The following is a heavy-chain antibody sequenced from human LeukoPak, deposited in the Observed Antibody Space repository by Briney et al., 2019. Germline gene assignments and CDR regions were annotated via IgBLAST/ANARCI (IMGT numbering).Heavy chain of an antibody. CDR3: AKDISGNDYYGMDV. Sequence: GGSLRLSCAASGFNYSSYTMNWVRQAPGMGLEWLSYISASRGITYYADSVKGRFTISRDNAKNSLYLQMNSLRAEDTALYYCAKDISGNDYYGMDVWGQGTTVTVSS. D-gene: IGHD1-1*01. CDR2: ISASRGIT. V-gene: IGHV3-48*04. J-gene: IGHJ6*02. CDR1: GFNYSSYT.